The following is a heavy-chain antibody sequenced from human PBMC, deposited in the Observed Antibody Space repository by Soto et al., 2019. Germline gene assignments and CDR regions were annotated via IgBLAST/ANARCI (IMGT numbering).Heavy chain of an antibody. D-gene: IGHD3-16*01. CDR3: AKVYSATSGGIFFDL. V-gene: IGHV3-30*18. Sequence: GGSLRLSCAASGFTFSSYGMHWVRQAPGKGLEWVAVISYEGSHEFYADSVKGRFTISRDNAKYTLHLQVNSLRSEDTAVYYCAKVYSATSGGIFFDLWGRGTLVTVSS. CDR2: ISYEGSHE. CDR1: GFTFSSYG. J-gene: IGHJ2*01.